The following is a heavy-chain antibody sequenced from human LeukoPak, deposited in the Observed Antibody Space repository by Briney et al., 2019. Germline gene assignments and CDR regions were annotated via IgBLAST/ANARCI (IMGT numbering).Heavy chain of an antibody. CDR2: IYSGGRT. J-gene: IGHJ4*02. CDR1: GFTVSSNY. CDR3: ARAKPKNMVRGLIMRRESRYYFDY. Sequence: PGGSLRLSCAASGFTVSSNYMSWVRQAPGKGLEWVSVIYSGGRTYYADSVKGRFTISRDNSKSTLYIQMNSLRAEDTAVYYCARAKPKNMVRGLIMRRESRYYFDYWGQGTLVTVSS. D-gene: IGHD3-10*01. V-gene: IGHV3-53*01.